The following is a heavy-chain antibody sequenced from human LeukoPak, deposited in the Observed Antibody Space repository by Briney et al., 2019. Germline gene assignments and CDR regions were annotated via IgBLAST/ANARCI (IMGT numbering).Heavy chain of an antibody. CDR3: ARDLKGYSSSGGVDF. V-gene: IGHV3-48*01. CDR2: ISSSGTTI. J-gene: IGHJ4*02. D-gene: IGHD6-13*01. Sequence: PGGSLRLSCASSGFTFSSYSMNWVRQAPGKGLEWVSYISSSGTTISYADSVKGRFTISRDSTWNSLYLQMNSLRVEDTAIYYCARDLKGYSSSGGVDFWGQGTLVTVSS. CDR1: GFTFSSYS.